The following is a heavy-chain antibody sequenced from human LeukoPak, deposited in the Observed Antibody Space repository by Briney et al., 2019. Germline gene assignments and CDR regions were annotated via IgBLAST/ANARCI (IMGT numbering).Heavy chain of an antibody. CDR3: AREHSGYDFPGRDYYYMDV. D-gene: IGHD5-12*01. V-gene: IGHV3-21*01. Sequence: GGSLRLSCAASGFTFSSYSMNWVRQAPGKGLEWVSSISSSSRSYIYYADSVKGRFTISRDNAKNSLYLQMNSLRAEDTAVYYCAREHSGYDFPGRDYYYMDVWGKGTTVTVSS. CDR2: ISSSSRSYI. J-gene: IGHJ6*03. CDR1: GFTFSSYS.